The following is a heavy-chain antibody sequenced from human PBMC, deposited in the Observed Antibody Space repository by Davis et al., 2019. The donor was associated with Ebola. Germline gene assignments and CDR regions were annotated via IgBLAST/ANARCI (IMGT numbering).Heavy chain of an antibody. V-gene: IGHV1-46*01. J-gene: IGHJ4*02. Sequence: ASVKVSCKASGYTFTSYYMHWVRQAPGQGLEWMGIINPSGGSTSYAQKFQGRVTMTRDTSTSTAYMELRSLRSDDTAVYYCARVRVAATHDYWGQGTLVTVSS. CDR3: ARVRVAATHDY. CDR2: INPSGGST. CDR1: GYTFTSYY. D-gene: IGHD2-15*01.